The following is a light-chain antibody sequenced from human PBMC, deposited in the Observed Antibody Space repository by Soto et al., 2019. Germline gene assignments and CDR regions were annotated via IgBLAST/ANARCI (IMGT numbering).Light chain of an antibody. CDR2: EAS. V-gene: IGKV1-33*01. CDR3: QQYDDLPFT. J-gene: IGKJ4*01. CDR1: QSIGNY. Sequence: DIQMTQSPSSLSASVGDRVTITCQASQSIGNYLTWYQQKPGKAPKLLIYEASNLETGVPSRFSGSGSGTDFTFTINSRQPEDIATYYCQQYDDLPFTFGGGTKVEIK.